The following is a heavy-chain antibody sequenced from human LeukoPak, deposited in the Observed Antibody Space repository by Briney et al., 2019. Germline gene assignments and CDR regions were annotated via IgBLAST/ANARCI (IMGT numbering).Heavy chain of an antibody. CDR2: ISWNSGSI. Sequence: GRSLRLSCAASGFTFDDYAMHWVRQAPGKGLEWVSGISWNSGSIGYADSVKGRFTISRDNAKNSLYLQMNSLRAEDTALYYCAKASYGDYYFDHWGQGTLVTVSS. CDR1: GFTFDDYA. CDR3: AKASYGDYYFDH. D-gene: IGHD4-17*01. J-gene: IGHJ4*02. V-gene: IGHV3-9*01.